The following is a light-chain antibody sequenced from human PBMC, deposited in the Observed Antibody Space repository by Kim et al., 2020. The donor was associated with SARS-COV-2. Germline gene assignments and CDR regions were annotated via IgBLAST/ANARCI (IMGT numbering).Light chain of an antibody. J-gene: IGKJ4*01. CDR3: QQLNTFPLT. CDR2: GAS. V-gene: IGKV1-12*01. CDR1: QYIYTW. Sequence: ASVGDRVTITCRASQYIYTWLAWYQQQPGKDPKLLISGASNLQPGVPPRFSASGSGTDFTLTISRLQPEDFATYYCQQLNTFPLTFGGGTKVDIK.